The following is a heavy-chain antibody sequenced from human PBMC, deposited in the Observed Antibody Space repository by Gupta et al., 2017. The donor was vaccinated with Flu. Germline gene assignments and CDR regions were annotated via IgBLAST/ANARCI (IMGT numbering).Heavy chain of an antibody. J-gene: IGHJ4*02. Sequence: EVQRGESGVGLVEAGGCLGQSWEAAGFTFSSYSMNWVRQAPGKGLEWVSSISSSSSYIYYADSVKGRFTISRDNAKNSLYLQMNSLRAEDTAVYYCARDHRSRGSGWGQGTLVTVSS. V-gene: IGHV3-21*01. CDR2: ISSSSSYI. D-gene: IGHD6-19*01. CDR3: ARDHRSRGSG. CDR1: GFTFSSYS.